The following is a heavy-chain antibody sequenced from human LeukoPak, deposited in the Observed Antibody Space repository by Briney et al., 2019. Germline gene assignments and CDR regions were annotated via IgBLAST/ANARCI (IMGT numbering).Heavy chain of an antibody. CDR2: ISSSSNYM. CDR1: GFTFSSYS. V-gene: IGHV3-21*01. J-gene: IGHJ5*02. CDR3: AKGPGWFDP. Sequence: GGSLRLSXAASGFTFSSYSMNWVRQAPGKGLEWVSSISSSSNYMYYAGSMKGRFTISRDNAKNSLYLQMNSLRAEDTAVYYCAKGPGWFDPWGQGTLVTVSS.